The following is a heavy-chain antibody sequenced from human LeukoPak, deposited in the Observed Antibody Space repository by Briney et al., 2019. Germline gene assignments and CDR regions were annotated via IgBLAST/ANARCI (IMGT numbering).Heavy chain of an antibody. CDR1: GGSISSGSYY. J-gene: IGHJ5*02. Sequence: SQTLSLTCTVSGGSISSGSYYWGWIRQPPGKGLEWIGSIYYSGSTYYNPSLKSRVTISVDTSKNQFSLKLSSVTAADTAVYYCARPRTSSSEGNWFDPWGQGTLVTVSS. V-gene: IGHV4-39*01. CDR2: IYYSGST. CDR3: ARPRTSSSEGNWFDP. D-gene: IGHD6-13*01.